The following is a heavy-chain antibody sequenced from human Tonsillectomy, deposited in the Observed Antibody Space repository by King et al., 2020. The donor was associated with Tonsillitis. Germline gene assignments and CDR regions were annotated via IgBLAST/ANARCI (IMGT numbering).Heavy chain of an antibody. D-gene: IGHD1-1*01. CDR2: IYHSGST. CDR3: AREGPGTPGAFDF. V-gene: IGHV4-30-2*01. Sequence: QLQESGSGLVKPSQTLSLTCAVSGGSISSGGYSWSWIRQPPGKGLQWIGDIYHSGSTYYNPSLKSRVAILVDRSKNQFSLKLSSVTAADTAVYFCAREGPGTPGAFDFWGQGTMVTVSS. CDR1: GGSISSGGYS. J-gene: IGHJ3*01.